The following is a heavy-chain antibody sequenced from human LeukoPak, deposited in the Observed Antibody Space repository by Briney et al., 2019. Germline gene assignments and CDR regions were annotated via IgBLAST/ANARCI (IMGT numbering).Heavy chain of an antibody. CDR3: ARRYCSSTSCYLFDY. Sequence: SETLSLTCTVSGGSISSGDYYWSWIRQPPGKGLEWIGYISYSGTTYYNPSLRSRLTISIDTSKSQFSLKLSSVTAADTAVYYCARRYCSSTSCYLFDYWGQGTLVTVSS. CDR2: ISYSGTT. CDR1: GGSISSGDYY. J-gene: IGHJ4*02. D-gene: IGHD2-2*01. V-gene: IGHV4-30-4*01.